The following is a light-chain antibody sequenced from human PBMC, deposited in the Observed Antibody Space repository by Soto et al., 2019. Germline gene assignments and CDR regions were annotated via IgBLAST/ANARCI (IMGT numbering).Light chain of an antibody. CDR2: DVS. Sequence: QSVLTQPASVSGSPGQSITISCTGTSSDVGDYNYVSWYQQHPGKAPKLMIYDVSNRPSGVSNRVSGSKSGNTASLTLSGLQAEDESDYYCSSYTSSSTLYVFGTGTKLTVL. V-gene: IGLV2-14*01. J-gene: IGLJ1*01. CDR1: SSDVGDYNY. CDR3: SSYTSSSTLYV.